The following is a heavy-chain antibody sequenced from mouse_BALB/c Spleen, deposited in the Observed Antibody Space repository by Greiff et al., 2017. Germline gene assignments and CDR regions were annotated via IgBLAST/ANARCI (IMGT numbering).Heavy chain of an antibody. Sequence: QVQLQQSGAELMKPGASVKISCKATGYTFSSYWIEWVKQRPGHGLEWIGEILPGSGSTNYNEKFKGKATFTADTSSNTAYMQLSSLTSEDSAVYYCATERLRRWFAYWGQGTLVTGSA. V-gene: IGHV1-9*01. D-gene: IGHD2-4*01. CDR2: ILPGSGST. CDR1: GYTFSSYW. CDR3: ATERLRRWFAY. J-gene: IGHJ3*01.